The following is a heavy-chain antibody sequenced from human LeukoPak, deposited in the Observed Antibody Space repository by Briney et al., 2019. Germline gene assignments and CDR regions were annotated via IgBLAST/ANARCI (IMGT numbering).Heavy chain of an antibody. V-gene: IGHV3-74*01. J-gene: IGHJ4*02. Sequence: PGGSLRLSCAASGFTFSSYWMRWVRHAPGKGLVWVSRINSDGSSTSYADSVKGRFTISRDNAKNTLYLQMNSLRAEDTAVYYCASGYRYFDYWGQGTLVTVSS. CDR2: INSDGSST. CDR1: GFTFSSYW. CDR3: ASGYRYFDY. D-gene: IGHD2-2*03.